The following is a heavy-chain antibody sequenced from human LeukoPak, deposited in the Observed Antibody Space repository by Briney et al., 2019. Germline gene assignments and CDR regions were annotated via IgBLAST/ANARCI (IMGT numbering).Heavy chain of an antibody. CDR2: IGTAGDT. Sequence: PGGSLRLSCAASGFTFSSYDMHWVRQATGKDLEWVSAIGTAGDTYYPGSVKGRFTISRENAKNSLYLQMNSLRAEDTAVYYCAKRPDCSTTNCFRFEYWGQGTLVTVSS. CDR1: GFTFSSYD. J-gene: IGHJ4*02. D-gene: IGHD2-2*01. CDR3: AKRPDCSTTNCFRFEY. V-gene: IGHV3-13*01.